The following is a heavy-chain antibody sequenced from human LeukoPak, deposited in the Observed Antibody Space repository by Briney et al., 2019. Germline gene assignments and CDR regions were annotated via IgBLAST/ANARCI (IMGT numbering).Heavy chain of an antibody. D-gene: IGHD2-2*01. CDR1: GYTFTSYY. CDR2: INPSGGST. CDR3: ATVLGYCSSTSCYAQFDY. Sequence: GASVKVSCKASGYTFTSYYMHWVRQAPGQGLEWMGIINPSGGSTSYAQKFQGRVTMTRDTSTSTVYMELSSLRSEDTAVYYCATVLGYCSSTSCYAQFDYWGQGTLVTVSS. J-gene: IGHJ4*02. V-gene: IGHV1-46*01.